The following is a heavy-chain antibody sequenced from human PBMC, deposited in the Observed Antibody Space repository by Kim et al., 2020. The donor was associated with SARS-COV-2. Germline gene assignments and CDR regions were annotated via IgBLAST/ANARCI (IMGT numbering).Heavy chain of an antibody. Sequence: SETLSLTCAVYGGSFSGYYWSWIRQPPGKGLECIGEINHSGSTNYNPSLKSRVTISVDTSKNQFSLKLSSVTAADTAVYYCARGGAGRMVGYYYYGLDVWGQGTTVTVSS. CDR2: INHSGST. CDR3: ARGGAGRMVGYYYYGLDV. V-gene: IGHV4-34*01. CDR1: GGSFSGYY. J-gene: IGHJ6*02. D-gene: IGHD6-19*01.